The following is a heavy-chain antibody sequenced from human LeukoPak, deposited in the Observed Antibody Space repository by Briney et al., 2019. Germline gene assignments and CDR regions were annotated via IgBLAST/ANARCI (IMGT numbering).Heavy chain of an antibody. CDR1: GGSSSGYY. V-gene: IGHV4-34*01. D-gene: IGHD5-12*01. Sequence: SETLSLTCAVYGGSSSGYYWSWIRQPPGKGLEWIGEINHSGSTNYNPSLKSRVTISVDTSKNQFSLKLSSVTAADTAVYYCARRGYSGYERWGQGTLVTVSS. CDR2: INHSGST. CDR3: ARRGYSGYER. J-gene: IGHJ4*02.